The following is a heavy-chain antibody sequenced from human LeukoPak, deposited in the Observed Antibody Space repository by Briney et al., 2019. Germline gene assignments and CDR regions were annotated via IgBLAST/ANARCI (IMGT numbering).Heavy chain of an antibody. V-gene: IGHV1-18*01. Sequence: ASVKDSCKASGYTFTNYGIIWVRLAPGQGLEWMGWISTYNGNTNYVQKVQGRVTVTTDTSTSTVYMELRSLRSDDTAVYYCARGDDAFDIWGQGTMVTVSS. CDR1: GYTFTNYG. CDR2: ISTYNGNT. CDR3: ARGDDAFDI. J-gene: IGHJ3*02.